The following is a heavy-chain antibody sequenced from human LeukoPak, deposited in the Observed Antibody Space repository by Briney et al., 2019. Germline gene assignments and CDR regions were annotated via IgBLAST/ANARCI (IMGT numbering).Heavy chain of an antibody. CDR3: AKDINDLSPYYDSSGYYNY. CDR1: GFTFSSYA. CDR2: ISGSGGST. J-gene: IGHJ4*02. Sequence: PGGSLGLSCAASGFTFSSYAMSWVRQAPGKGLEWVSAISGSGGSTYYADSVKGRFTISRDNSKNTLYPQMNSLRAEDTAVYYCAKDINDLSPYYDSSGYYNYWGQGTLVTVSS. V-gene: IGHV3-23*01. D-gene: IGHD3-22*01.